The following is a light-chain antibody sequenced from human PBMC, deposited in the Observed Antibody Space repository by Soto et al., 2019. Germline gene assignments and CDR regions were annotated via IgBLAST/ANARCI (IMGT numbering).Light chain of an antibody. CDR1: SNDAGSYKL. Sequence: QSALTQPASVSGSPGQSITISCTGTSNDAGSYKLVSWYQQHPGKAPKFIIYEGNKRPSGVSNRFSGSESGNTASLTISGLQADDEADYYCCSYAGSGAAVFGIVTKLTVL. CDR2: EGN. V-gene: IGLV2-23*01. J-gene: IGLJ1*01. CDR3: CSYAGSGAAV.